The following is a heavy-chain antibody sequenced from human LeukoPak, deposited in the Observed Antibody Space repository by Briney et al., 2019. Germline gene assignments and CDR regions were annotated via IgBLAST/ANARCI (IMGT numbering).Heavy chain of an antibody. CDR3: ARALTGRNWFDP. CDR2: IHYSGST. CDR1: GGSISSYY. D-gene: IGHD7-27*01. J-gene: IGHJ5*02. V-gene: IGHV4-59*01. Sequence: PSKTLSLTCSVSGGSISSYYWAWIRQPPGKGLEWIGYIHYSGSTDQSPSLKSRVTISVDTAKNQFSLKLTSVTAADTAVYYCARALTGRNWFDPWGQGTLVTVSS.